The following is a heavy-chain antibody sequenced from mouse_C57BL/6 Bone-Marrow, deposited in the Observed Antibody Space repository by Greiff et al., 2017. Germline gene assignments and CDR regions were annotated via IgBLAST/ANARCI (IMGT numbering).Heavy chain of an antibody. J-gene: IGHJ3*01. CDR2: IWRGGST. CDR1: GFSLTSYG. Sequence: VMLVESGPSLVQPSQSLSITCTVSGFSLTSYGVHWVRQSPGKGLEWLGVIWRGGSTDYNAAFMSRLSITKDNSKSQVFFKMNSLQADDTAIYDCAKNAYYSNYWFAYWGQGTLVTVSA. D-gene: IGHD2-5*01. V-gene: IGHV2-5-1*01. CDR3: AKNAYYSNYWFAY.